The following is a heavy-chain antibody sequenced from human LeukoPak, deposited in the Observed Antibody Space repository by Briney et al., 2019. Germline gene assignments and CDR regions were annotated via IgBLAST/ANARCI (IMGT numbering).Heavy chain of an antibody. CDR1: GGPFSGYY. V-gene: IGHV4-34*01. Sequence: SETLSLTCAVYGGPFSGYYWSWIRQPPGKGLEWIGEINHSGSTNYNPSLKSRVTISVDTSKNQFSLTLSSVTAADTAVYYCARGRTRGFEYWGQGTLGTVSS. J-gene: IGHJ4*02. CDR2: INHSGST. D-gene: IGHD3-10*01. CDR3: ARGRTRGFEY.